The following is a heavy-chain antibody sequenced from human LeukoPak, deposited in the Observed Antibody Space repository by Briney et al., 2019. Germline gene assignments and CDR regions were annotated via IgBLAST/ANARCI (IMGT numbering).Heavy chain of an antibody. D-gene: IGHD6-13*01. J-gene: IGHJ1*01. V-gene: IGHV3-23*05. CDR1: GFTFSNYG. Sequence: GGSLRLSCAASGFTFSNYGMSWVRQAPGKGLEGVSGIFTSGNSAYYADSVKGRFTISRDNSKNTVYLQMNSLTAQDTAVYSCAKGGSSWSAFFLHWSQGTLVTVSS. CDR2: IFTSGNSA. CDR3: AKGGSSWSAFFLH.